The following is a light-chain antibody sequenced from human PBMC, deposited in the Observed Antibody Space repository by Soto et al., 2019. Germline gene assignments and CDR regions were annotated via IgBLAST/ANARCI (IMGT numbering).Light chain of an antibody. CDR2: GVN. J-gene: IGLJ3*02. V-gene: IGLV2-14*01. CDR1: TSDVGSFTA. CDR3: TSYTTSHSGV. Sequence: QSALTQPASVSGSPGQSITISCTGTTSDVGSFTAVSWYQHHPDKAPQLVIFGVNDRPSGVSHRFSGSKSGSTASLTISELQPEDEAVYFCTSYTTSHSGVFGGGTKVTVL.